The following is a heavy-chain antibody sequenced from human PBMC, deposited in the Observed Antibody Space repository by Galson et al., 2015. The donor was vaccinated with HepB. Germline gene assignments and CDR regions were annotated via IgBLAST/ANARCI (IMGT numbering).Heavy chain of an antibody. CDR1: GGSISSGDYY. V-gene: IGHV4-30-4*01. J-gene: IGHJ3*02. CDR2: IYYSGST. D-gene: IGHD2-2*02. Sequence: TLSLTCTVSGGSISSGDYYWSWIRQPPGKGLEWIGYIYYSGSTYYNPSLKSRVTISVDTSKNQFSLKLSSVTAADTAVYYCARAYCSSTSCYRIPTYDAFDIWGQGTMVTVSS. CDR3: ARAYCSSTSCYRIPTYDAFDI.